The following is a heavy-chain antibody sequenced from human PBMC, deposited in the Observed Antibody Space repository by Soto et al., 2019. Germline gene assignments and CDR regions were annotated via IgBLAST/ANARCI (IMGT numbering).Heavy chain of an antibody. V-gene: IGHV1-69*12. CDR2: IVPMFGTA. CDR1: GGTFGNSA. J-gene: IGHJ5*02. Sequence: QVQLVQSGAEVKKPGSSVNVSCKTSGGTFGNSAVTWVRQAPGQGLEWMGGIVPMFGTANYAQKFQGRVRRAADDATRTACRELRSLRSDGTAVYYCAREGDPRNDFWSGPLGGGWFDPWGQGTLVTVSS. CDR3: AREGDPRNDFWSGPLGGGWFDP. D-gene: IGHD3-3*01.